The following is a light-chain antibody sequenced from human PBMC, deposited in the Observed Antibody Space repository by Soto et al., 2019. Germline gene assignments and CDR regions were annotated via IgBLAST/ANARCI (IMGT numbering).Light chain of an antibody. V-gene: IGLV2-23*02. J-gene: IGLJ2*01. Sequence: QSVLTQPASVSGSPGQSITISCTGTSSDVGSYNLVSWYQQHPGKAPKLMIYEVLKRPSGVSNRFSGSKSGNTASLTISGLQAEDEADYYCCSYAGSSTFDVVFGGGTKLTVL. CDR2: EVL. CDR3: CSYAGSSTFDVV. CDR1: SSDVGSYNL.